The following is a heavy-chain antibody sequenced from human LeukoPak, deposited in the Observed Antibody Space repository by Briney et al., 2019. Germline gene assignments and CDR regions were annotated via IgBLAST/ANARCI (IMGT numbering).Heavy chain of an antibody. Sequence: GGSLRLSCAASGFTFSISAMNWVRQAPGKGLEWVSSINNVASHIYYADSVKGRFTISRDDAKNTLYLQMNSLRAEDTAVYYCAKAGCSSTSCYTDYWGQGTLVTVSS. J-gene: IGHJ4*02. CDR3: AKAGCSSTSCYTDY. D-gene: IGHD2-2*02. CDR1: GFTFSISA. V-gene: IGHV3-21*06. CDR2: INNVASHI.